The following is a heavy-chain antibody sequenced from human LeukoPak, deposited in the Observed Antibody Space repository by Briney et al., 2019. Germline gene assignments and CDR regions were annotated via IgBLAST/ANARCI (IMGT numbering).Heavy chain of an antibody. CDR2: IATDGSGT. D-gene: IGHD3-10*01. J-gene: IGHJ4*02. CDR3: AKDLSGSGSYYPLDY. V-gene: IGHV3-74*01. Sequence: GGSLRLSCAASGFTFSSYWMHWVRQVPGKGLVWVSRIATDGSGTTYADYVKGRFTISRDNAENTLYLQMNSLRAEDTAEYYCAKDLSGSGSYYPLDYWGQGTLVTVSS. CDR1: GFTFSSYW.